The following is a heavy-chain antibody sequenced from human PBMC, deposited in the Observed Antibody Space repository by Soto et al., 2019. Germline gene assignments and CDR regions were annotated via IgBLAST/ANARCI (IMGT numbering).Heavy chain of an antibody. CDR2: IYSGGST. Sequence: EVQLVESGGGLVQPGGSLRLSCAASGFTVSSNYMSWVRQAPGKGLEWVSVIYSGGSTYYADSVKGRFTISRDNSKNTLYLQMNRLRAEDTAVYYCARDTVYGSGWYWGVLYGMDVCGRGTTVTVSS. CDR3: ARDTVYGSGWYWGVLYGMDV. J-gene: IGHJ6*02. CDR1: GFTVSSNY. V-gene: IGHV3-66*01. D-gene: IGHD6-19*01.